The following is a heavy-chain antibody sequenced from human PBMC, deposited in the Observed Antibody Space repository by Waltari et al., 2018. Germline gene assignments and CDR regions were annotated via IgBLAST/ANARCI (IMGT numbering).Heavy chain of an antibody. J-gene: IGHJ4*02. Sequence: EVQLVESGGGLVQPGGSLRLSCAASGFTFSTNWLSWVRQAPGKVLEWLTNIKPDGSEKYYVDSVKGRFTISRDNAKNSLSLQMDSLRAEDTAVYYCARDFNWGWFYWGQGALVTVSS. D-gene: IGHD7-27*01. V-gene: IGHV3-7*01. CDR3: ARDFNWGWFY. CDR2: IKPDGSEK. CDR1: GFTFSTNW.